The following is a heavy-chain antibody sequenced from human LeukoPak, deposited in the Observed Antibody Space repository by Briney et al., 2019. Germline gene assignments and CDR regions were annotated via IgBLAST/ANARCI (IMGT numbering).Heavy chain of an antibody. CDR2: INEDGSGT. J-gene: IGHJ4*02. D-gene: IGHD3-10*01. Sequence: PGGSLRLSCAVSGLTFNGYWMSWVRQAPGKGLEWVATINEDGSGTSYVDSVKGRFTISRDNARDSLYLQMNSLRAEDTAVYYCARENWFSPDYWGQGTLVTASS. V-gene: IGHV3-7*04. CDR1: GLTFNGYW. CDR3: ARENWFSPDY.